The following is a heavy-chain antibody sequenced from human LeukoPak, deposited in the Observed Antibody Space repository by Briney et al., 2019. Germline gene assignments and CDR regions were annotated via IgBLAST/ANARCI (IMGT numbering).Heavy chain of an antibody. CDR3: AKSRSYTVRDAFEI. CDR1: GFTVSGNY. V-gene: IGHV3-53*01. D-gene: IGHD3-10*01. Sequence: GGSLRLSCAVSGFTVSGNYMSWVRQAPGKGLEWVSLIYSGGTTYYADSVKGRFTISRDNSKNTLYLQMNSLRAEDTAVYYCAKSRSYTVRDAFEIWGQGTKVTVSS. CDR2: IYSGGTT. J-gene: IGHJ3*02.